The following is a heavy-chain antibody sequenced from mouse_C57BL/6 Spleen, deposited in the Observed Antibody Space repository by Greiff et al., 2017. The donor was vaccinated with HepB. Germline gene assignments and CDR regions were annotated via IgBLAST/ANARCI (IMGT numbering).Heavy chain of an antibody. Sequence: EVQLVESGGDLVKPGGSLKLSCAASGFTFSSYGMSWVRQTPDKRLEWVATISSGGSYTYYPDSVKGRFTISRDNAKNTLYLQMSSLKSEDTAMYYCARSGLYAMDYWGQGTSVTVSS. CDR1: GFTFSSYG. J-gene: IGHJ4*01. V-gene: IGHV5-6*01. CDR2: ISSGGSYT. D-gene: IGHD3-1*01. CDR3: ARSGLYAMDY.